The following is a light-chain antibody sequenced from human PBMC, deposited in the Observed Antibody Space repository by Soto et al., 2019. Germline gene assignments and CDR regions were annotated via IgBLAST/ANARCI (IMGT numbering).Light chain of an antibody. V-gene: IGLV2-8*01. CDR2: EVS. CDR3: TSYAGTYSFFYV. CDR1: SSDVGAYNY. J-gene: IGLJ1*01. Sequence: SELTQAPSGSGSPGQSVTISCTGNSSDVGAYNYVSWYQQLPGKAPKLIIYEVSKRPSGVPDRFSGSKSGNTASLTVSGLQAEDEADYYCTSYAGTYSFFYVFGTGTKVTVL.